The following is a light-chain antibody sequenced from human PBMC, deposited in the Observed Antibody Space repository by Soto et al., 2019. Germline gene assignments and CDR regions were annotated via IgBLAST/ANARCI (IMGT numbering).Light chain of an antibody. CDR3: QQRSKWPIT. CDR1: ESVSTY. CDR2: DAS. V-gene: IGKV3-11*01. J-gene: IGKJ5*01. Sequence: DIEMTQSPATLSLSPWERATLSCRATESVSTYLAWYQQKPGRAPRLLIYDASKRATGIPARFSGSGSGTGFTLTISSLEPEDFAVYYCQQRSKWPITFGQGTRLEIK.